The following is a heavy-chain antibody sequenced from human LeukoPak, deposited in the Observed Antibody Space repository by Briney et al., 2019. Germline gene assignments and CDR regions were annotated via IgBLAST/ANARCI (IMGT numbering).Heavy chain of an antibody. CDR3: AKNHEHGRYAGFDF. Sequence: GGSLRLSCAASGFTFSGFVISWVRQAPGKGPQWVADISGSGGSAYYADSVKGRFSVSRDNSKNMVYLELNSLRAEDTAVYYCAKNHEHGRYAGFDFWAEGALVAVSS. CDR1: GFTFSGFV. V-gene: IGHV3-23*01. CDR2: ISGSGGSA. D-gene: IGHD2-2*01. J-gene: IGHJ3*01.